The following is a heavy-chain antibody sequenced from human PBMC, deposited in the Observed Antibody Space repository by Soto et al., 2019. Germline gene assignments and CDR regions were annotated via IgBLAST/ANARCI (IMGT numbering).Heavy chain of an antibody. V-gene: IGHV3-23*01. Sequence: LRLSFAASGFTFSSYAMRWVRQAPGTGLEWVSAISGSGGSTYYADSVKGRFTISRDNSKNTLYLQMNSLRAEDTAVYYCAKALSGSYQTNYYYYGMDVWGQGTTVTVSS. D-gene: IGHD1-26*01. CDR1: GFTFSSYA. CDR2: ISGSGGST. J-gene: IGHJ6*02. CDR3: AKALSGSYQTNYYYYGMDV.